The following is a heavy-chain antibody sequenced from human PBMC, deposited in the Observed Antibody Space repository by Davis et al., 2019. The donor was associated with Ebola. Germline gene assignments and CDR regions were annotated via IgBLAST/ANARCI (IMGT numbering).Heavy chain of an antibody. D-gene: IGHD6-13*01. CDR3: ARMRKPYSSSWYWAFDI. J-gene: IGHJ3*02. V-gene: IGHV4-34*01. Sequence: MPSETLSLTCTVSGGSISSYYWSWIRQPPGKGLEWIGEINHSGSTNYNPSLKSRVTISVDTSKNQFSLKLSSVTAADTAVYYCARMRKPYSSSWYWAFDIWGQGTMVTVSS. CDR1: GGSISSYY. CDR2: INHSGST.